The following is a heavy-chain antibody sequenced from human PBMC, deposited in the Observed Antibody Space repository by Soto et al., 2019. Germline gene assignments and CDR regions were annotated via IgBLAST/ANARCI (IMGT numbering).Heavy chain of an antibody. CDR1: GFTFSSYG. D-gene: IGHD3-10*01. V-gene: IGHV3-30*18. CDR3: AKDRMGAGVRGYFDY. J-gene: IGHJ4*02. CDR2: ISYDGSNK. Sequence: QVQLVESGGGVVQPGKSLRLSCAGSGFTFSSYGMDWVRQAPGKGLAWVAVISYDGSNKYYADSVKGRFTISRDNSKNTQYLQMSSLRADDTAVYYCAKDRMGAGVRGYFDYWGQGTPVTVSS.